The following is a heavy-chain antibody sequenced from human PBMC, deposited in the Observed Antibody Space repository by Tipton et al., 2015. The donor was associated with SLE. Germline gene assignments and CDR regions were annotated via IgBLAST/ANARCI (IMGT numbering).Heavy chain of an antibody. Sequence: SLRLSCAASGFTFSSYWMSWVRQAPGKGLEWVANIKQDGSEKYYVDSVKGRFTISRDNSKNTLYLQVNSLRAEDTAVYFCAKVGLLSSFDYWGQGTLVTVSS. CDR3: AKVGLLSSFDY. CDR1: GFTFSSYW. CDR2: IKQDGSEK. V-gene: IGHV3-7*03. D-gene: IGHD2-21*01. J-gene: IGHJ4*02.